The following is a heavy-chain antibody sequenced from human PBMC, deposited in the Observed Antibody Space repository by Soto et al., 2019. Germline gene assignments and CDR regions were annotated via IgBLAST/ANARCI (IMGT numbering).Heavy chain of an antibody. CDR3: ARAVGVATVSFDY. Sequence: ASVKVSCKASGYTFTSYAMHWVRQALGQRLEWMGWINAGNGNTKYSQKFQGRVTITRDTSASTAYMELSSLRSEDTAVYYCARAVGVATVSFDYWGQGTLVTVSS. V-gene: IGHV1-3*01. J-gene: IGHJ4*02. CDR2: INAGNGNT. CDR1: GYTFTSYA. D-gene: IGHD5-12*01.